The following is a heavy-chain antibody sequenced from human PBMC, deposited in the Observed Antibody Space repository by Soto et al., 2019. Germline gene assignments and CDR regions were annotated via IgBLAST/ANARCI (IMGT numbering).Heavy chain of an antibody. CDR2: VYYSGSA. D-gene: IGHD6-6*01. Sequence: SETLSLTCTVSGGSVSRPVYYWSWIRQPPGKGLEWIAYVYYSGSANYDPTLKSRVTISVDRSKNQFSLKLKSVTAADTAVYYCARDRAWASDKYGMDVWGQGTTVTVSS. CDR3: ARDRAWASDKYGMDV. J-gene: IGHJ6*02. CDR1: GGSVSRPVYY. V-gene: IGHV4-61*08.